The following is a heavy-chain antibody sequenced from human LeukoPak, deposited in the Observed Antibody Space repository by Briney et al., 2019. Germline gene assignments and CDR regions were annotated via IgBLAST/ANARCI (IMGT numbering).Heavy chain of an antibody. CDR3: ARDRDRGCSYCSY. V-gene: IGHV3-33*01. D-gene: IGHD2-21*01. J-gene: IGHJ4*02. CDR1: GFTSSSYG. CDR2: IWFDGSNK. Sequence: PGGSLRLSCAASGFTSSSYGMHWVRQAPGKGLEWVAVIWFDGSNKYYADSVKGRFTISRDNSKNTLYLQMNSLRAEDTAVYYCARDRDRGCSYCSYWGQGTLVTVSS.